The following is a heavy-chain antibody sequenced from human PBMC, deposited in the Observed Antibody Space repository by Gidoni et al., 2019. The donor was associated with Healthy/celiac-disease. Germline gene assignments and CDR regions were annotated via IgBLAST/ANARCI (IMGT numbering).Heavy chain of an antibody. CDR1: GGSISSSSYY. Sequence: QLQLQESGPGLVKPSETLSLTCTVSGGSISSSSYYWGWIRQPPGKGLEWIGSIYYSGSTYYNPSLKSRVTISVDTSKNQFSLKLSSVTAADTAVYYCARQKGPSSGWYWDAFDIWGQGTMVTVSS. J-gene: IGHJ3*02. D-gene: IGHD6-19*01. V-gene: IGHV4-39*01. CDR2: IYYSGST. CDR3: ARQKGPSSGWYWDAFDI.